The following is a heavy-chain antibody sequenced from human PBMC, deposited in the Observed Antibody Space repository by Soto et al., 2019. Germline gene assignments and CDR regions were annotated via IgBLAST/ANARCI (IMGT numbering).Heavy chain of an antibody. CDR2: IIPIFGTA. CDR1: GGTFSSYA. V-gene: IGHV1-69*06. CDR3: ATREQLGDYYYGMDV. D-gene: IGHD6-6*01. J-gene: IGHJ6*02. Sequence: SVKVSCKASGGTFSSYAISWVRQAPGQGLEWMGGIIPIFGTANYAQKFQGRVTITADKSTSTAYMELSSLRSEDTAVYYCATREQLGDYYYGMDVWGQGTTVTVSS.